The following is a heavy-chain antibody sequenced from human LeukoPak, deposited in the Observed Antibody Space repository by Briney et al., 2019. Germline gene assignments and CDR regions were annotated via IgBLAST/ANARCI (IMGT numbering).Heavy chain of an antibody. D-gene: IGHD1-26*01. CDR3: ARDSGIVGATSELDY. CDR1: GFTFSSYA. Sequence: GSLRLSCAASGFTFSSYAMHWVRQAPGKGLEWVAVISYDGSNKYYADSVKGRFTISRDNSKNTLYLQMNSLRAEDTAVYYCARDSGIVGATSELDYWGQGTLVTVSS. CDR2: ISYDGSNK. V-gene: IGHV3-30-3*01. J-gene: IGHJ4*02.